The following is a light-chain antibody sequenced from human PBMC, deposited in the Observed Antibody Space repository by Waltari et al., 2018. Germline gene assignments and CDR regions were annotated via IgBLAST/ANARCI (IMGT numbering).Light chain of an antibody. CDR3: QQTNSFPWT. Sequence: DIQMTQSPSSVSASVGDTVTLTCRTSQSISNWVAWYQQKPGKAPNLLIYGASGLQSGVPPRFSGSGSGTDFTLTISGLQPEDFAKYFCQQTNSFPWTFGQGTKVEVK. CDR1: QSISNW. CDR2: GAS. V-gene: IGKV1-12*01. J-gene: IGKJ1*01.